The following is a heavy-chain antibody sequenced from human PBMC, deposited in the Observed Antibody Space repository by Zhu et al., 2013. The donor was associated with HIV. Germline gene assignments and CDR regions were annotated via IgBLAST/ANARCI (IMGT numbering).Heavy chain of an antibody. CDR1: GYSFTTYG. CDR3: AREEVPATAIRTEAPFDY. Sequence: QVQLVQSGPEVKKPGASVKVSCKASGYSFTTYGISWVRQAPGQGLEWMGWISGYNGKTNYAQKLQGRVTMTTDTSTSTAYMELRSLRSDDTAVYYCAREEVPATAIRTEAPFDYWGQGTLVTVSS. V-gene: IGHV1-18*01. D-gene: IGHD2-2*01. J-gene: IGHJ4*02. CDR2: ISGYNGKT.